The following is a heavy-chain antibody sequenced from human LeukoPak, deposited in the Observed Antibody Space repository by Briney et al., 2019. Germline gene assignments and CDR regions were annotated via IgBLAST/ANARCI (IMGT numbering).Heavy chain of an antibody. Sequence: PSETLSLTCTVSGGSISSYYWSWIRQPAGKGLEWIGRIYTSGSTNYNPSLKSRVTMSVDTSKNQFSLKLSSVTAADTAVYYCGRDLPRASYNWFDPWGQGTLVTVSS. J-gene: IGHJ5*02. CDR3: GRDLPRASYNWFDP. CDR2: IYTSGST. V-gene: IGHV4-4*07. CDR1: GGSISSYY.